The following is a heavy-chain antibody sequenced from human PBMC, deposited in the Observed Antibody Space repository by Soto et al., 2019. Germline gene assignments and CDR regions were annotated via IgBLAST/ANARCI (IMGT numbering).Heavy chain of an antibody. J-gene: IGHJ4*02. V-gene: IGHV3-7*03. CDR3: AREGWVAYYYGSGVDY. CDR1: GFTFSSYW. D-gene: IGHD3-10*01. Sequence: EVQLVESGGGLVQPGGSLRLSCAASGFTFSSYWMSWVRQAPGKGLEWVANIKQDGSEKYYVDSVKGRFTISRDNAKNSLYLQMNSLRAEDTAVYYCAREGWVAYYYGSGVDYWGQGTLVTVSS. CDR2: IKQDGSEK.